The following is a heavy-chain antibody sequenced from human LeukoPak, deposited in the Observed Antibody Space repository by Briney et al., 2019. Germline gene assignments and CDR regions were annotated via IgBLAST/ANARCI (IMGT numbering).Heavy chain of an antibody. D-gene: IGHD6-6*01. Sequence: GGSLRLSCAASGFTFSSYWMSWVRQAPGKGLEWVANIKQDGSEKYYVDSVKGRFTIPRDNAKNSLYLQMNSLRAEDTAVYYCAREDSSSTFDYWGQGTLVTVSS. CDR2: IKQDGSEK. J-gene: IGHJ4*02. CDR3: AREDSSSTFDY. CDR1: GFTFSSYW. V-gene: IGHV3-7*01.